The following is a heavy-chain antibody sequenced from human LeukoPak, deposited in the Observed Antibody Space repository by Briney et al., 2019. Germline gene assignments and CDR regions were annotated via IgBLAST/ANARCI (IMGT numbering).Heavy chain of an antibody. J-gene: IGHJ3*02. V-gene: IGHV4-4*07. CDR1: GGSISSYY. Sequence: SETLSLTCTVSGGSISSYYWSWIRQPAGKGLEWIGRIYTSGSTNYNPSLKSRVTMSVDTSKNQFSLKLSSVTAADTAVYYCASVRDYDILTGYYEDAFDIWGQGTMVTVSS. CDR2: IYTSGST. D-gene: IGHD3-9*01. CDR3: ASVRDYDILTGYYEDAFDI.